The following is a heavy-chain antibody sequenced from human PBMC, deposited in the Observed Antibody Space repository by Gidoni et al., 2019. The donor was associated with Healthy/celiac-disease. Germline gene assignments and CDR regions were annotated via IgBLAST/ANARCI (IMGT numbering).Heavy chain of an antibody. Sequence: QVQLVQSGAEVKKPGSSVKVSCKASGGTFSSYAISWVRQAPGQGLEWMGGIIPIFGTANYAQKFQGRVTITADKSTSTAYMELSSLRSEDTAVYYCASLICSSTSCYYDAFDIWGQGTMVTVSS. J-gene: IGHJ3*02. D-gene: IGHD2-2*01. CDR3: ASLICSSTSCYYDAFDI. CDR1: GGTFSSYA. CDR2: IIPIFGTA. V-gene: IGHV1-69*06.